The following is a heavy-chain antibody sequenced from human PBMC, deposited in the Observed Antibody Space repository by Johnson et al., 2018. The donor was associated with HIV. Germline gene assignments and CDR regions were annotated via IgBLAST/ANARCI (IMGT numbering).Heavy chain of an antibody. Sequence: MLLVESGGGLVQTGGSLRLTCAASGLTFSTSWMNWVRQAPGRGLEWVANIKHDGSRIQYMDSVKGRFTISRDTTRHLLFLQMNSMRAEDTAVYYGARAGGIFGVVNDAFDIWGQGTMVTVSS. J-gene: IGHJ3*02. CDR3: ARAGGIFGVVNDAFDI. CDR1: GLTFSTSW. V-gene: IGHV3-7*03. CDR2: IKHDGSRI. D-gene: IGHD3-3*01.